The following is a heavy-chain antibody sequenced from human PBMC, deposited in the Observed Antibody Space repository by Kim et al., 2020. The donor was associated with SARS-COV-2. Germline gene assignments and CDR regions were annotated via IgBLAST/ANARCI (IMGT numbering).Heavy chain of an antibody. CDR2: ISPGDYII. J-gene: IGHJ3*01. D-gene: IGHD3-16*01. CDR3: ARAFAMSWGDAFGV. V-gene: IGHV5-51*01. CDR1: GYDFTKYW. Sequence: GESLKISCKASGYDFTKYWIGWVRQMPGKGLEWMGVISPGDYIIIYDPSFEGQFTISADKSINTAYLQWSSLKASDTAIYYCARAFAMSWGDAFGVWGQGTMVTVSS.